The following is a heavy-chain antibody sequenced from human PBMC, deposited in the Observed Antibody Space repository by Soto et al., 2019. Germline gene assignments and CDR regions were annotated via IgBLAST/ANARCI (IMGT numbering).Heavy chain of an antibody. CDR2: IYFTGTS. V-gene: IGHV4-39*02. Sequence: SETLSLTCSVSGGSLSSGSFFWGWIRQPPGKGLEWIGHIYFTGTSSYSPSLKSRVTTFVDTSKNNFSLRLTSVTAADTAVYYCVRREAVAGSQFDFWGQGTLVTV. CDR1: GGSLSSGSFF. CDR3: VRREAVAGSQFDF. D-gene: IGHD6-19*01. J-gene: IGHJ4*02.